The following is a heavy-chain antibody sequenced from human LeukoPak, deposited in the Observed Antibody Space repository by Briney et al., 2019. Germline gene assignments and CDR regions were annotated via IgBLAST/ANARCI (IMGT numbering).Heavy chain of an antibody. Sequence: SETLSLTCTVSGGSISSYYWSWIRQPPGKGLEWIGYIYYSGSTNYNPSLKSRVTISVDTSKNQFSLKLGSVTAADTAVYYCARETASYYYMDVWGKGTTVTVSS. CDR2: IYYSGST. CDR1: GGSISSYY. CDR3: ARETASYYYMDV. J-gene: IGHJ6*03. V-gene: IGHV4-59*01. D-gene: IGHD5-18*01.